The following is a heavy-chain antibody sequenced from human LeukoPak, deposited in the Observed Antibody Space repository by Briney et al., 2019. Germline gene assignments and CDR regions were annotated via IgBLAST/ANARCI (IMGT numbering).Heavy chain of an antibody. CDR1: GGSFSGYY. V-gene: IGHV4-34*01. Sequence: SETLSLTCAVYGGSFSGYYWSWIRQPPGKGLEWIGEINHSGSTNYNPSLKSRVTISVDTSKNQFSLKLSSVTAADTAAYYCARGFGERPVDYWGQGTLVTVSS. CDR2: INHSGST. D-gene: IGHD3-10*01. CDR3: ARGFGERPVDY. J-gene: IGHJ4*02.